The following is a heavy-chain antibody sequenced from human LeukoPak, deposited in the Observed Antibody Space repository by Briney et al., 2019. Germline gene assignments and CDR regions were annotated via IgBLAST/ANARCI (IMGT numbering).Heavy chain of an antibody. CDR3: AKDISIHLTLGMDV. V-gene: IGHV3-7*03. D-gene: IGHD1-14*01. Sequence: PGGSLRLSCAASGFTFSSYWMSWVRQAPGKGLEWVANIKQDGSEKYYVDSVKGRFTISRDNAKNSLYLQMNSLRAEDTALYYCAKDISIHLTLGMDVWGQGTTVTVSS. CDR2: IKQDGSEK. CDR1: GFTFSSYW. J-gene: IGHJ6*02.